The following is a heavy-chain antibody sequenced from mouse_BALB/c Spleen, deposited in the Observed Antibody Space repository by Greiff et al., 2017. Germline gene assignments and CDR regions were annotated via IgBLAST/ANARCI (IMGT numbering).Heavy chain of an antibody. CDR3: ARWGEFAY. CDR2: IYPGDGDT. CDR1: GYTFTSYW. D-gene: IGHD2-3*01. J-gene: IGHJ3*01. Sequence: QVQLKQSGAELARPGASVKLSCKASGYTFTSYWMQWVKQRPGQGLEWIGAIYPGDGDTRYTQKFKGKATLTADKSSSTAYMQLSSLASEDSAVYYCARWGEFAYWGQGTLVTVSA. V-gene: IGHV1-87*01.